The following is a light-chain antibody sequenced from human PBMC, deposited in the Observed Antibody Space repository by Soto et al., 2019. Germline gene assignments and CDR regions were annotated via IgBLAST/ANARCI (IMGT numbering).Light chain of an antibody. V-gene: IGKV3-11*01. CDR1: QSVSSY. CDR2: DAS. J-gene: IGKJ2*03. CDR3: QQRSNWRPYS. Sequence: EIVLTQSPATLSLSPGERATLSCRASQSVSSYLAWYQQKPGQAPRLLIYDASNRATGIPARLSGRGSGTDFALTISSLEPEDFAVYYCQQRSNWRPYSFGQGTKLEIK.